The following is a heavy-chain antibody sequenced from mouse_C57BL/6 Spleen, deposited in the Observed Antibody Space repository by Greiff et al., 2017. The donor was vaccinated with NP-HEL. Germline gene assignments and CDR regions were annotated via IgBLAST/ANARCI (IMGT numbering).Heavy chain of an antibody. CDR2: INPSSGYT. CDR3: TNCDNWDYFDY. J-gene: IGHJ2*01. Sequence: QVQLQQSGAELARPGASVKMSCKASGYTFTSYTMHWVKQRPGQGLEWIGYINPSSGYTKYNQKFKDKATLTADKSSSTAYMQLSSLTSEDSAVYYCTNCDNWDYFDYRGQGTTLTVSS. D-gene: IGHD4-1*01. CDR1: GYTFTSYT. V-gene: IGHV1-4*01.